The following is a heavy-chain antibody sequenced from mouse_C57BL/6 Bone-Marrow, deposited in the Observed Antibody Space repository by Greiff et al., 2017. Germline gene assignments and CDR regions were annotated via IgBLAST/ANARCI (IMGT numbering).Heavy chain of an antibody. V-gene: IGHV1-53*01. CDR2: INPSNGGT. CDR3: GRYSNYVDCAMDD. D-gene: IGHD2-5*01. CDR1: GYTFPSYW. J-gene: IGHJ4*01. Sequence: VQLQQPGTELVKPGASVKLSCKASGYTFPSYWMHWVKQRHGQGLEWIGNINPSNGGTNYNEKFKSKATLTVVKYSSTAYMQPSSLTSEDDAVYYCGRYSNYVDCAMDDWGQGTSVTVSS.